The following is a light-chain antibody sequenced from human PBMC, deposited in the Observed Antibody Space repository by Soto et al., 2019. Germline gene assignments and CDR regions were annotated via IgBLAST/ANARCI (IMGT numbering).Light chain of an antibody. J-gene: IGKJ4*01. Sequence: EILMTQSPATLSVSPGERSTLSCRASQNIHNNLAWFQQKPGQAPTFLIYGASTRATGIPARFSGSGSGTEFTLTISRLESEELSVYYCHQYNDWSLTVGGETNVEIK. CDR2: GAS. V-gene: IGKV3-15*01. CDR3: HQYNDWSLT. CDR1: QNIHNN.